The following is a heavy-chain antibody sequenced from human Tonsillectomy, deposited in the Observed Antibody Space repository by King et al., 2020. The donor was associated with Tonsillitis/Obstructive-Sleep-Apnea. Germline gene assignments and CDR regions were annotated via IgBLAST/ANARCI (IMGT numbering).Heavy chain of an antibody. CDR1: GFTFSSYW. J-gene: IGHJ4*02. D-gene: IGHD3-22*01. CDR3: ARARNTMIGAGYFDY. Sequence: QLVQSGGGLVQPGGSLRLSCAASGFTFSSYWMSWVRQAPGRGLEWVANIRQDGSEKYYVDSVKGRSTISRDNAENSLYLQMNSLRAEDTAVYYCARARNTMIGAGYFDYWGQGTLATVSS. V-gene: IGHV3-7*03. CDR2: IRQDGSEK.